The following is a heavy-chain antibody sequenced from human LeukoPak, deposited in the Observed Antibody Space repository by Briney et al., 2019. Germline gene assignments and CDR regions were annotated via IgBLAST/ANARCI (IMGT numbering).Heavy chain of an antibody. V-gene: IGHV3-64*01. CDR2: ISINGGST. CDR1: GFTFSSYA. J-gene: IGHJ6*03. D-gene: IGHD2-2*02. Sequence: SGGTLRLSCAASGFTFSSYAMNWVRQAPGKGLEYVSAISINGGSTYYANSLKGRSTISRDNSKNTLYLHMGSLGAEDMAVYYCARASSHCSSTSCYNPQPEIYYMDVWGKGTTVTVSS. CDR3: ARASSHCSSTSCYNPQPEIYYMDV.